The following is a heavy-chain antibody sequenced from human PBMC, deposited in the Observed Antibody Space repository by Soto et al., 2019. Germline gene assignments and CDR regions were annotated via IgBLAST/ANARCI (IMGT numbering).Heavy chain of an antibody. CDR3: ARESRAGYNYWFAP. CDR2: IYYSGST. CDR1: GGSISTYY. V-gene: IGHV4-59*01. J-gene: IGHJ5*02. Sequence: SETLSLTCTVSGGSISTYYWSWIRQPPGKGLEWIGYIYYSGSTNYNPSLKSRVTISVDTSENQFSLKLSSVTAADTAVSSCARESRAGYNYWFAPWGHGTPVTVSS. D-gene: IGHD5-12*01.